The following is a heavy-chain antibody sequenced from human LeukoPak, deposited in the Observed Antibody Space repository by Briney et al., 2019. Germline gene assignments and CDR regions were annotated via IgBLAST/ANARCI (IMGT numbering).Heavy chain of an antibody. CDR1: GFTFDDYA. J-gene: IGHJ4*02. CDR2: ISWNSDTI. Sequence: GRSLRLSCAVSGFTFDDYAMHWVRQAPGKGLEWVSGISWNSDTIGYADSVKGRFTISRDNAKNSLYLQMNSQRAEDTALYYCAKGLGWDSSGYSDYWGQGTLVTVSS. D-gene: IGHD3-22*01. CDR3: AKGLGWDSSGYSDY. V-gene: IGHV3-9*01.